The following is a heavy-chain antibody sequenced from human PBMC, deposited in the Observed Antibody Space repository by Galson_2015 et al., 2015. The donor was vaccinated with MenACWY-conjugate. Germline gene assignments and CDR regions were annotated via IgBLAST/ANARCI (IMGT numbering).Heavy chain of an antibody. CDR2: IHQSGGT. CDR1: GGSISSYDLY. J-gene: IGHJ3*02. CDR3: ARRRPRDIGGGFDI. Sequence: SETLSLTCTVSGGSISSYDLYCGWFRQPPGKGLEWIGNIHQSGGTYHNPSLKSRITTSVDTSKNQFSLNLASVTAAGTAVYYGARRRPRDIGGGFDIWGQGTLVTVSS. V-gene: IGHV4-39*01. D-gene: IGHD2-15*01.